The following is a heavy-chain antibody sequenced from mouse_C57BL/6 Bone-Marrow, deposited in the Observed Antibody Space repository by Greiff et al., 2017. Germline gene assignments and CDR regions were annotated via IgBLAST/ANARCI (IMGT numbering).Heavy chain of an antibody. J-gene: IGHJ2*01. CDR1: GYTFTSYW. CDR3: ARSYYADVDY. Sequence: VKLMESGAELVKPGASVKLSCKASGYTFTSYWMHWVKQRPGRGLAWIGRIDPNRGGTKYNEKFKSKATLTVDKPSSTAYVQLSSLTAEDSAVFYCARSYYADVDYWGQGTTLTVSS. CDR2: IDPNRGGT. D-gene: IGHD2-10*01. V-gene: IGHV1-72*01.